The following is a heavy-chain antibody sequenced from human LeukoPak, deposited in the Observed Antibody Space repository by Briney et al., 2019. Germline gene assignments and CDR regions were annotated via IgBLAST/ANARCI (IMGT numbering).Heavy chain of an antibody. CDR2: IRSKAYGGTT. J-gene: IGHJ4*02. Sequence: GGSLRLSCTASGFTFGDYAMSWVRQAPGKGLEWVGFIRSKAYGGTTEYAASAKGRFTISRDDSKSIAYLQMNSLKTEDTAVYYCTRDSNYGDFWYWGQGTLVTVSS. V-gene: IGHV3-49*04. CDR1: GFTFGDYA. D-gene: IGHD4-17*01. CDR3: TRDSNYGDFWY.